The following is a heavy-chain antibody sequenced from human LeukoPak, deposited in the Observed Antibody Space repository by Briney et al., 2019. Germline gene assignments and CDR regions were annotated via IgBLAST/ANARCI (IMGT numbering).Heavy chain of an antibody. Sequence: GGSLRLSCAASGFTFSSYWMHWVRQAPGKGLVWVSRVNGDGSSTSYADSVKGRFTISRDNAKNTLYLQMNSLRAEDTAVYYCARGVRGITLSGDFDYWGQGTLVTVSS. CDR3: ARGVRGITLSGDFDY. D-gene: IGHD3-10*01. CDR1: GFTFSSYW. J-gene: IGHJ4*02. CDR2: VNGDGSST. V-gene: IGHV3-74*01.